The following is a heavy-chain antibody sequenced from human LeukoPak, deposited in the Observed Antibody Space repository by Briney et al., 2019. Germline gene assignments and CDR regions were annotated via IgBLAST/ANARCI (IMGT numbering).Heavy chain of an antibody. Sequence: PSETLSLTCTVSGYSISSGYYWGWIRQPPGKGLEWIGSIYYSGSTYYNPSLKSRVTISVDTSKNHFSLKLNSVTAADTAMYYCAKSGGYGLIDYWGQGTLVTVSS. CDR3: AKSGGYGLIDY. V-gene: IGHV4-38-2*02. CDR2: IYYSGST. J-gene: IGHJ4*02. D-gene: IGHD1-26*01. CDR1: GYSISSGYY.